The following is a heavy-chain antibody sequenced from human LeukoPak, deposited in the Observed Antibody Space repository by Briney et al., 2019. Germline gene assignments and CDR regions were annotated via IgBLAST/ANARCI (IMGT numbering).Heavy chain of an antibody. D-gene: IGHD3-16*02. V-gene: IGHV4-59*01. CDR3: AREASVWGSYRAYFDY. CDR1: GGSITSYY. J-gene: IGHJ4*02. Sequence: SETLSLTCTVSGGSITSYYWSWIRQPPGKGLEWIGYIYYSGSTNSNPSLKSRVTISVDTSKNQFSLKVSSVTAADTAVYYCAREASVWGSYRAYFDYWGQGTLVTVSS. CDR2: IYYSGST.